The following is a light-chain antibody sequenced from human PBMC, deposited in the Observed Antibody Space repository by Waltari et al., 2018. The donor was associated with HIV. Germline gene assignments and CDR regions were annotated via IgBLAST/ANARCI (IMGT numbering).Light chain of an antibody. Sequence: SYELTHPPSVSVSPGQTASLTCSGDKLGDKYACWYQQKPGQSPVLVIYQDDKRPSGIPERFSGSNSGNTATLTISGTQAMDEADYYCQTWDSNILFGGGTKLTVL. CDR2: QDD. V-gene: IGLV3-1*01. CDR1: KLGDKY. CDR3: QTWDSNIL. J-gene: IGLJ2*01.